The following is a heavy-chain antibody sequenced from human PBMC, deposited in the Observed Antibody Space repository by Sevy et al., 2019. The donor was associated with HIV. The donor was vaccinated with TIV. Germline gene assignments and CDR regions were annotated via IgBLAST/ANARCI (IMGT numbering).Heavy chain of an antibody. V-gene: IGHV1-18*01. CDR2: IRAYNGNT. J-gene: IGHJ6*02. Sequence: ASVQVSCKASGYTFTSYGISWVRQAPGQGLEGMGWIRAYNGNTNYAQKLQGRDTMTTDTSTSTAYLELRSLRSDDTAVYYCARSRDSRYYYYYGMDVWGQGTTVTVSS. CDR1: GYTFTSYG. CDR3: ARSRDSRYYYYYGMDV. D-gene: IGHD3-22*01.